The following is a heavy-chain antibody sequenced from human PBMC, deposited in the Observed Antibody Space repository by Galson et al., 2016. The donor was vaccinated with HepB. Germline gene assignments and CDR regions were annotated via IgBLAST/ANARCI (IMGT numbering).Heavy chain of an antibody. Sequence: SVKVSCKASGYPFSNYGFSWVRQAPGQGLEWMGWISTYNGNTNYAQKFQGRVTITTDTSTSTAYMELRSLRSDDTAVYYWGRVRGYYGSGNSIYHQSYGMDVWGQGTTVTVSS. V-gene: IGHV1-18*01. D-gene: IGHD3-10*01. CDR2: ISTYNGNT. CDR3: GRVRGYYGSGNSIYHQSYGMDV. CDR1: GYPFSNYG. J-gene: IGHJ6*02.